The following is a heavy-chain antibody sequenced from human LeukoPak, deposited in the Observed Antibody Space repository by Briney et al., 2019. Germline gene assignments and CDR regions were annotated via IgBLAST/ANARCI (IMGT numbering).Heavy chain of an antibody. Sequence: PSETLSLTCSVSGDFVGSYYWSWIRQPPGKGLEWTGCMNYSGETHYNPSLQSRVSMSIDTSKNQFSLKVYSLTAAGMAVYYCARHHSGWHFDSWGQGIPVTVSS. J-gene: IGHJ4*02. V-gene: IGHV4-59*02. D-gene: IGHD6-19*01. CDR2: MNYSGET. CDR1: GDFVGSYY. CDR3: ARHHSGWHFDS.